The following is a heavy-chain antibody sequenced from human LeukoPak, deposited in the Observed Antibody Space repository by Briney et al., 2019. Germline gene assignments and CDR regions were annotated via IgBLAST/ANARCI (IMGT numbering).Heavy chain of an antibody. Sequence: PSETLSLTCTVSGGSISSYYWSWIRQPPGKGLEWIGYIYYSGSTNYNPSLKSRVTISVDTSKNQFSLKLSSVTAADTAVYYCARLVYSYVSTTFDYWGQGTLVTVSS. CDR2: IYYSGST. CDR1: GGSISSYY. CDR3: ARLVYSYVSTTFDY. V-gene: IGHV4-59*08. D-gene: IGHD5-18*01. J-gene: IGHJ4*02.